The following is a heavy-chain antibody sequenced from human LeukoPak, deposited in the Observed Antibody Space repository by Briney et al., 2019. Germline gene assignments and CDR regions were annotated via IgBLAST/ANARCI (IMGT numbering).Heavy chain of an antibody. CDR1: GFTFSSYG. J-gene: IGHJ4*01. CDR3: ASGGDYGGFDF. CDR2: IWYDGSNK. V-gene: IGHV3-33*08. D-gene: IGHD4-23*01. Sequence: GGSLRLSCAASGFTFSSYGMHWVRQAPGKGLEWVALIWYDGSNKYYADSVKGRFTISRDNSKKTLYLQMNRLRAEDTAVYYCASGGDYGGFDFWGRGSLVTVSS.